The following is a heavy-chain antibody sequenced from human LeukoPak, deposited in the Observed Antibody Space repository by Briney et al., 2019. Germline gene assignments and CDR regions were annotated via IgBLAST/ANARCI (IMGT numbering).Heavy chain of an antibody. V-gene: IGHV1-2*02. CDR1: GYTFTGYY. CDR3: ARVRAYSGYVIDY. D-gene: IGHD5-12*01. CDR2: INPNSGGT. J-gene: IGHJ4*02. Sequence: ASVKLSCKASGYTFTGYYMHWVRQAPGQGLEWMGWINPNSGGTNYAQKFQGRVTMTRDTSISTAYMELSRLRSDDTAVYYCARVRAYSGYVIDYWGQGTLVTVSS.